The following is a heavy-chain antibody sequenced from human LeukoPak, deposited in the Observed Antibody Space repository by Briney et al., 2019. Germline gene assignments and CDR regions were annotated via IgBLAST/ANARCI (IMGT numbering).Heavy chain of an antibody. CDR3: ARGPWSGYFTHSAFDY. D-gene: IGHD3-3*01. Sequence: PGGSLRLSCAASGFTFSSYSMNWVRQAPGKGLEWVSYISSSSTPIYYADSVKGRFTISRDNAKNSLYLQMNSLRAEDTAVYYCARGPWSGYFTHSAFDYWGQGTLVTVSS. J-gene: IGHJ4*02. V-gene: IGHV3-48*01. CDR1: GFTFSSYS. CDR2: ISSSSTPI.